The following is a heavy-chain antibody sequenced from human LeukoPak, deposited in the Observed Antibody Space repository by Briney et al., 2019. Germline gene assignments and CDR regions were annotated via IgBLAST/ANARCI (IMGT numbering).Heavy chain of an antibody. V-gene: IGHV4-34*01. CDR3: AIGELWFGELRSADF. D-gene: IGHD3-10*01. J-gene: IGHJ4*02. CDR2: INHSGST. Sequence: SETLSLTCAVYGGSFSGYYWSWIRQPPGKGLEWIGEINHSGSTNYNPSLKSRVTISVDTSKNQFSLKLSSVTAADTAVYYCAIGELWFGELRSADFWGQGTLVTVSS. CDR1: GGSFSGYY.